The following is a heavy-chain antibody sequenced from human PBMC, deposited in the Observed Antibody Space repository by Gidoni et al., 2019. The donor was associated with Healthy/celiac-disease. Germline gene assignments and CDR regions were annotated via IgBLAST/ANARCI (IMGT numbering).Heavy chain of an antibody. Sequence: EVQLVESGGGLVKPGGSLRLSCAASGFTFSSDSMNWVRQAPGKGLEWVSSISSSSSYIYYADSVKGRFTISRDNAKNSLYLQMNSLRAEDTAVYYCARVASSSTPPYDPWGQGTLVTVSS. CDR1: GFTFSSDS. V-gene: IGHV3-21*01. D-gene: IGHD6-13*01. J-gene: IGHJ5*02. CDR2: ISSSSSYI. CDR3: ARVASSSTPPYDP.